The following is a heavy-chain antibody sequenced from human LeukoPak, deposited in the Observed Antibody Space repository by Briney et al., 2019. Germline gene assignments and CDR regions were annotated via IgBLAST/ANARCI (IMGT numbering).Heavy chain of an antibody. V-gene: IGHV1-2*02. Sequence: ASVKVSCKASGYTFIDYHIHWVRQAPGQGLDWMGWINPNSGGTNYAQKFQGRVTMTRDTSISSAYMELSRLRSDDTAVYYCARGGTTTVYFDYWGQGTLVTVSS. CDR1: GYTFIDYH. J-gene: IGHJ4*02. D-gene: IGHD1-1*01. CDR2: INPNSGGT. CDR3: ARGGTTTVYFDY.